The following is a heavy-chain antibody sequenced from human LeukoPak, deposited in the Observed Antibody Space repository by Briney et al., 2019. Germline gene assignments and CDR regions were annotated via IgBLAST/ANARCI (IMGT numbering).Heavy chain of an antibody. CDR1: GGSISRSSYY. J-gene: IGHJ3*02. D-gene: IGHD2-15*01. Sequence: SETLSLTCNVSGGSISRSSYYWGWIRQPPGKGLEWLASIYYTGNTHSNPSLESRVTISVDTSKNLFSLRLSSVTAADTAVYYCARHGSLQYCSAGNCYSAFDIWGQGTMVTVSS. V-gene: IGHV4-39*01. CDR3: ARHGSLQYCSAGNCYSAFDI. CDR2: IYYTGNT.